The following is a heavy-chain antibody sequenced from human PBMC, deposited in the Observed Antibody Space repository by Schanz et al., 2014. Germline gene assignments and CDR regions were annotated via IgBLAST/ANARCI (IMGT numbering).Heavy chain of an antibody. J-gene: IGHJ4*02. D-gene: IGHD3-3*01. CDR2: ISNDGSIK. Sequence: QVQLLQFGGGVVQPGRSLRLSCAASGFTFSSYAMHWVRQAPGKGLEWVALISNDGSIKYYADSVEGRFTISRDNSRNTLYLQMNSLRTEDTAVYYCARGIDVSDFWSGSPPKGGANDYWGQGTLVTVSS. V-gene: IGHV3-30-3*01. CDR3: ARGIDVSDFWSGSPPKGGANDY. CDR1: GFTFSSYA.